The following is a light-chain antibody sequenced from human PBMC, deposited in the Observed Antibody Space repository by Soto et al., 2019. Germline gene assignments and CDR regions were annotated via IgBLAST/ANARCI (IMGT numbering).Light chain of an antibody. V-gene: IGKV1-5*03. CDR1: QNIDRW. Sequence: DIQMTQSPSTLSASVGERVTITCRASQNIDRWLAWYQQKPGKAPNLLIYGASNLDSGIPSRFSGSGSGTEFTLTISSLQPDDFATYYCQQYNSYPWTSGQGTKVEIK. CDR3: QQYNSYPWT. CDR2: GAS. J-gene: IGKJ1*01.